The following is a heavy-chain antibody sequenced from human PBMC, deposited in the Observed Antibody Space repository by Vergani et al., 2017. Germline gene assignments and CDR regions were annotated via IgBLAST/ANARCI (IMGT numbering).Heavy chain of an antibody. Sequence: QVQLQESGPGLVKPSQTLSLTCTVSGASIRSGNYHWNWIRTAAGKGLAWIGYIYASGSTKYNPSLESRITMSVDTSKNQFSLKVRSVTAADTAVYYCAREAMRQPLVSPFDFWGQGALVTVAS. CDR2: IYASGST. CDR1: GASIRSGNYH. V-gene: IGHV4-61*02. CDR3: AREAMRQPLVSPFDF. J-gene: IGHJ4*02. D-gene: IGHD2-21*01.